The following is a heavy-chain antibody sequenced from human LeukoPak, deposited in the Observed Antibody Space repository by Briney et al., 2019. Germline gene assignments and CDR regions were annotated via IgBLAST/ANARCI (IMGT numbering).Heavy chain of an antibody. CDR2: IYYSGST. CDR3: ARAGIVVVPAATDYFDY. V-gene: IGHV4-30-4*08. CDR1: GGSISSSSYY. J-gene: IGHJ4*02. D-gene: IGHD2-2*01. Sequence: SETLSLTCTVSGGSISSSSYYWSWIRQPPGKGLEWIGYIYYSGSTYYNPSLKSRVTISVDTSKNQFSLKLSSVTAADTAVYYCARAGIVVVPAATDYFDYWGQGALVTVSS.